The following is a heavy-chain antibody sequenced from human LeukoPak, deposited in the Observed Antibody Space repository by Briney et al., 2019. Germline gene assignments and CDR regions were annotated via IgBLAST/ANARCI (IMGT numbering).Heavy chain of an antibody. V-gene: IGHV3-48*01. J-gene: IGHJ4*02. CDR1: GFTFSSYE. CDR2: ISSSSSTI. CDR3: ARESLRRDFDY. Sequence: GGSLRLSCAASGFTFSSYEMNWVRQAPGKGLEWVSYISSSSSTIYYADSVKGRFTISRDNAKNSLYLQMNSLRAEDTAVYYCARESLRRDFDYWGQGTLVTVSS.